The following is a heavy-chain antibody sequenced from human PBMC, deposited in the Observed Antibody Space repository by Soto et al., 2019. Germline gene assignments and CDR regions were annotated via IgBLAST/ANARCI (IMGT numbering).Heavy chain of an antibody. CDR1: GGSFSGYY. J-gene: IGHJ5*02. D-gene: IGHD5-12*01. CDR3: ARGKRGYSGYDNRADWFDP. V-gene: IGHV4-34*01. Sequence: QVQLQQWGAGLLKPSETLSLTCSIYGGSFSGYYWSWIRQPPGKGLEWIGEINHSGSTNYNPSLKGRPSIPVSTSKNQFSRKLNSVTAADTAVYYCARGKRGYSGYDNRADWFDPWGQGTLVTVSS. CDR2: INHSGST.